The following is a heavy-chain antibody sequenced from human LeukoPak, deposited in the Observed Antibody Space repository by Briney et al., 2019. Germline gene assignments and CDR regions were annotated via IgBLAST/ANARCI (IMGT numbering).Heavy chain of an antibody. CDR2: ISGSGGST. CDR3: AKLWVMITFGGVIDIEAPGSSGDY. Sequence: GGSLRLSCAVSGFTFSSYAMSWVRQAPGKGLEWVSAISGSGGSTYYADSVKGRFTISRDNSKNTLYLRMNSLRAEDTAVYYCAKLWVMITFGGVIDIEAPGSSGDYWGQGTLVTVSS. V-gene: IGHV3-23*01. D-gene: IGHD3-16*02. J-gene: IGHJ4*02. CDR1: GFTFSSYA.